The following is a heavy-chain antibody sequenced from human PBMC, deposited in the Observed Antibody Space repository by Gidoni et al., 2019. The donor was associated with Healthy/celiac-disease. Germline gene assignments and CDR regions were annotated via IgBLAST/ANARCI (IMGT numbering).Heavy chain of an antibody. CDR1: GFTFDDYA. V-gene: IGHV3-9*01. J-gene: IGHJ4*02. CDR3: AKVGDSSGYAFDY. CDR2: ISWNSGSI. Sequence: EVQLVESGGGLVQPGRSLRLSCAASGFTFDDYAMHWVRQAPGKGLEWVSGISWNSGSIGYADSVKGRFTISRDNAKNSLYLQMNSLRAEDTALYYCAKVGDSSGYAFDYWGQGTLVTVSS. D-gene: IGHD3-22*01.